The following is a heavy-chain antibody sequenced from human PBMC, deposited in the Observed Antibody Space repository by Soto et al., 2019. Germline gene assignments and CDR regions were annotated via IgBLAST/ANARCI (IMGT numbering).Heavy chain of an antibody. Sequence: TLSLTCAVYGGSFSGYYWSWIRQPPGKGLEWIGEINHSGSTNYNPSLKSRVTISVDTSKNQFSLKLSSVTAADTAVYYCARAKGIAARPINWFDPWGQGTLVTVSS. CDR1: GGSFSGYY. CDR2: INHSGST. V-gene: IGHV4-34*01. D-gene: IGHD6-6*01. CDR3: ARAKGIAARPINWFDP. J-gene: IGHJ5*02.